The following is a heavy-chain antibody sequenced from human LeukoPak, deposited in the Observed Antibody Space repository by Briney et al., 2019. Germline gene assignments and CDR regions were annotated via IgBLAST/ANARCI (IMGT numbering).Heavy chain of an antibody. Sequence: ASVKVSCKASGYTFTSYGISWVRQDTGQGLEWIALISAYNGNTNYAQKLQGRVTMTTDTSTSTAYMELRSLRSDDTAVYYCASLVVDIVVVVAATGAFDIWGQGTMVTVSS. CDR2: ISAYNGNT. CDR3: ASLVVDIVVVVAATGAFDI. D-gene: IGHD2-15*01. J-gene: IGHJ3*02. V-gene: IGHV1-18*01. CDR1: GYTFTSYG.